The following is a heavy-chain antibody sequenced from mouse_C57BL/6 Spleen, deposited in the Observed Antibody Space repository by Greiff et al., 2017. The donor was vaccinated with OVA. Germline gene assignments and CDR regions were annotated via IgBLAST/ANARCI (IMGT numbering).Heavy chain of an antibody. Sequence: QVHVKQPGAELVKPGASVKLSCKASGYTFTSYWMHWVKQRPGRGLEWIGRIDPNSGGTKYNEKFKSKATLTVDKPSSTAYMQLSSLTSEDSAVYYCARGYGTGLYYFDYWGQGTTLTVSS. CDR1: GYTFTSYW. D-gene: IGHD2-2*01. J-gene: IGHJ2*01. CDR2: IDPNSGGT. CDR3: ARGYGTGLYYFDY. V-gene: IGHV1-72*01.